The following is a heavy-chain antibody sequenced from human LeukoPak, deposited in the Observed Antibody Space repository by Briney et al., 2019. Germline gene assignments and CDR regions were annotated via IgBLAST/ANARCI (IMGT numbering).Heavy chain of an antibody. CDR2: ISYDGSNK. V-gene: IGHV3-30-3*01. Sequence: GGSLRLSCAASGFTFSSYAMHWVRQAPGKGLEWVAVISYDGSNKYYADPVKGRFTISRDNSKNTLYLQMNSLRAEDTAVYYCARAHTGITIFGVVIIKEDYYYGMDVWGQGTTVTVSS. D-gene: IGHD3-3*01. CDR3: ARAHTGITIFGVVIIKEDYYYGMDV. J-gene: IGHJ6*02. CDR1: GFTFSSYA.